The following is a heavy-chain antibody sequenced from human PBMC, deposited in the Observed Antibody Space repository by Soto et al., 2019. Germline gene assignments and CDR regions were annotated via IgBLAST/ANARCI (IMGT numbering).Heavy chain of an antibody. CDR2: IYYSGST. J-gene: IGHJ4*02. Sequence: SETLSLTCTVSGGSISSSSYYWGWIRQPPGKGLEWIGSIYYSGSTYYNPSLKSRVTISVDTSKNQFSLKLSSVTAADTAVYYCASLLGYCSGGSCPLLDYWGQGTLVTVSS. CDR3: ASLLGYCSGGSCPLLDY. D-gene: IGHD2-15*01. CDR1: GGSISSSSYY. V-gene: IGHV4-39*01.